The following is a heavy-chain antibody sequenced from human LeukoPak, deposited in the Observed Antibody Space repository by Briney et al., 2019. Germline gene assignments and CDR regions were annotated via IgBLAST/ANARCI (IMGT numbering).Heavy chain of an antibody. J-gene: IGHJ6*03. V-gene: IGHV3-11*01. D-gene: IGHD2-2*01. Sequence: GGSLRLSCAASGFTFSDYYMSWIRQAPGKGLEWVSYISSSGSTIYYADSVKGRFTISRDNAKNSLYLQMNSLRAEDTAVYYCARDHVWSVRGRRAVPAAKDYYYYYMDVWGKGTTVTVSS. CDR1: GFTFSDYY. CDR2: ISSSGSTI. CDR3: ARDHVWSVRGRRAVPAAKDYYYYYMDV.